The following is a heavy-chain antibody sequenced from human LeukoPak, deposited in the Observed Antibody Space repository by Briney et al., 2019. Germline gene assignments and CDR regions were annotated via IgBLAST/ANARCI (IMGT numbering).Heavy chain of an antibody. D-gene: IGHD2-2*01. CDR3: ARGGYCSRTSCPLDY. Sequence: GGSLRLSCAGSGFTFDDYDMSWVRQAPGKGLEWVSGMNWNGGRTGYADSVKGRFTISRDNAKNSLYLQMNSPRAEDAALYHCARGGYCSRTSCPLDYWGEGTLVTVSS. CDR2: MNWNGGRT. V-gene: IGHV3-20*01. J-gene: IGHJ4*02. CDR1: GFTFDDYD.